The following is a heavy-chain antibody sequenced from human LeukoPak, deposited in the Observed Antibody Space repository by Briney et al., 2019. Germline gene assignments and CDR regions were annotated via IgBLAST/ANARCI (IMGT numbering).Heavy chain of an antibody. CDR2: ISDTGTTI. J-gene: IGHJ6*02. Sequence: GGSLRLSCAASGFTFSDYYMSWIRQAPGKGLERVSYISDTGTTIYYADSVKGRFTISRDNPKNSLYLQMNSLRDEDTAVYYCAGEDYNPPRAMDVWGQGTTVTVSS. V-gene: IGHV3-11*04. CDR3: AGEDYNPPRAMDV. D-gene: IGHD3-10*01. CDR1: GFTFSDYY.